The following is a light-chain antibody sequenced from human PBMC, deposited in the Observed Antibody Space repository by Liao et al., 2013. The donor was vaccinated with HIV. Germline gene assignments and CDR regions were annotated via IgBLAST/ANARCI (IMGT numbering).Light chain of an antibody. CDR1: VLAKKY. CDR3: QAWDRGVI. CDR2: KDS. Sequence: SYELTQPSSVSVSPGQTARITCSGDVLAKKYARWFQQRPGQAPVLVIYKDSERPSGIPQRFSGSNSGNTATLTISGTQTLDEADYYCQAWDRGVIFGGGTKVTVL. J-gene: IGLJ2*01. V-gene: IGLV3-27*01.